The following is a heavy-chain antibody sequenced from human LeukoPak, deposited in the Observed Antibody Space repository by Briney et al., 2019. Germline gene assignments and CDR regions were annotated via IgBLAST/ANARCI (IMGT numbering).Heavy chain of an antibody. Sequence: ASVKVSCKASGYTFTSYYMHWVRQAPGQGLEWMGMINPSGGSTSYAQKFQGRVTMTRDMSTSTVYMELSSLRSEDTAVYYCARERYGGTLGYWGQGTLVTVSS. CDR3: ARERYGGTLGY. D-gene: IGHD4-23*01. CDR1: GYTFTSYY. V-gene: IGHV1-46*01. J-gene: IGHJ4*02. CDR2: INPSGGST.